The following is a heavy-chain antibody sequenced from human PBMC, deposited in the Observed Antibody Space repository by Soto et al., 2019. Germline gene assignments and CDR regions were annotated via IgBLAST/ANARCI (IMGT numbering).Heavy chain of an antibody. J-gene: IGHJ6*03. CDR2: INHSGST. D-gene: IGHD2-15*01. Sequence: SETLSLTCAVYGGSFSGYYWSWIRQPPGKGLEWIGEINHSGSTNYNPSLKSRVTISVDTSKNQFSLKLSSVTAADTAVYYCARSNPYCSGGSCQPRAYYYYYYMDVWGKGTTVTVSS. CDR3: ARSNPYCSGGSCQPRAYYYYYYMDV. V-gene: IGHV4-34*01. CDR1: GGSFSGYY.